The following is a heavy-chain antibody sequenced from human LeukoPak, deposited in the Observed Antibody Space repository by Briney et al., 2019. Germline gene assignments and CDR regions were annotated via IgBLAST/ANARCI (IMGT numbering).Heavy chain of an antibody. CDR1: GGTFSSYA. Sequence: SVKVSCKASGGTFSSYAISWVRQAPGQGLEWMGGIIPIFGTANYAQKFQGRVTITTDESTSTAYMELSSLRSEDTAVYYCAGERGPVGIVGATFDYWGQGTLVTVSS. D-gene: IGHD1-26*01. CDR3: AGERGPVGIVGATFDY. CDR2: IIPIFGTA. V-gene: IGHV1-69*05. J-gene: IGHJ4*02.